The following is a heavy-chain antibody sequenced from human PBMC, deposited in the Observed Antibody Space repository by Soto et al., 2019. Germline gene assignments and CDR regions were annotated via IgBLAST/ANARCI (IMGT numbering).Heavy chain of an antibody. CDR2: ISDYGRI. CDR3: ARGGVEPFDY. J-gene: IGHJ4*02. D-gene: IGHD3-10*01. V-gene: IGHV3-74*01. Sequence: EVQFVESGGGLVQPGGSLRLSCAASGFTFRNYWMHWVRQAPGKGLVWVSRISDYGRINYADSVKGRFTISRDDAKSELYLQMNNLRAEDTAVYYRARGGVEPFDYWGQGALVTVSS. CDR1: GFTFRNYW.